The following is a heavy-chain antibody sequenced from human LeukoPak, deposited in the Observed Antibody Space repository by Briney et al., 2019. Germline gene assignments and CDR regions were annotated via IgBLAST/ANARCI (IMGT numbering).Heavy chain of an antibody. CDR1: GYTFTSHY. J-gene: IGHJ6*03. V-gene: IGHV1-46*01. CDR2: INPSAGST. Sequence: ASVKVSCKASGYTFTSHYMHWVRQAPGQGLEWMGIINPSAGSTNYAQRFQGRVTMTRDMSTSTVYMELSGLRSEDTAVYYCARDRWGSSESFYYYYYMDVWGKGTTVTVSS. CDR3: ARDRWGSSESFYYYYYMDV. D-gene: IGHD6-6*01.